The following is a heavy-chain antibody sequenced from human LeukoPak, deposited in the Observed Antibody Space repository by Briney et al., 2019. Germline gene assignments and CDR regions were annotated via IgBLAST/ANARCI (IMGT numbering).Heavy chain of an antibody. CDR1: GGSISSYY. D-gene: IGHD2-15*01. CDR2: IYYSGST. Sequence: SETLSLTCTVSGGSISSYYWSWIRQPPGKGLEWIGYIYYSGSTNYSPSLKSRVTISVDTSKNQFSLKLSSVTAADTAVYYCARGCSGGSCLAYYWGQGTLVTVSS. CDR3: ARGCSGGSCLAYY. V-gene: IGHV4-59*08. J-gene: IGHJ4*02.